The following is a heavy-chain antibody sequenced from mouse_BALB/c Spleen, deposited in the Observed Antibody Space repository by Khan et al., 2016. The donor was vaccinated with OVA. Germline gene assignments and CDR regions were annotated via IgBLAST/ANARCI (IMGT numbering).Heavy chain of an antibody. CDR1: GYTFTSNT. CDR3: ARRTTAYAMDY. D-gene: IGHD1-2*01. V-gene: IGHV1-4*01. J-gene: IGHJ4*01. Sequence: QVQLQQSGAEPARPGASVKMSCTASGYTFTSNTMHWVKQRPGQGLEWIGYINPRSGYTNYNQKFNDKATLTADKSSSTAYMQLSSLTSEDSAGHYCARRTTAYAMDYWGQGTSVTVSS. CDR2: INPRSGYT.